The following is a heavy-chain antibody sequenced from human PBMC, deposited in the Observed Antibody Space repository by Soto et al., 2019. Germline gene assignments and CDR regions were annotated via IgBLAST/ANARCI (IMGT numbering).Heavy chain of an antibody. CDR2: ILHDGSAE. J-gene: IGHJ6*02. CDR1: GGSISSGGYY. Sequence: LSLTCTVSGGSISSGGYYWSWIRQAPGKGLEWMALILHDGSAEYYADSVKGRFTISRDNSKNTLYLQMNSLRAEDTAVYYCARSRDGYSFYFYYGMDGWGQGTTVTVSS. D-gene: IGHD4-4*01. CDR3: ARSRDGYSFYFYYGMDG. V-gene: IGHV3-30*03.